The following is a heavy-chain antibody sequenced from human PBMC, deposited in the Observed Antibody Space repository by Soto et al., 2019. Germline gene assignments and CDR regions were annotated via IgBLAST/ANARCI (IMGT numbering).Heavy chain of an antibody. CDR2: IYYSGST. V-gene: IGHV4-59*01. D-gene: IGHD6-13*01. Sequence: QVQLQESGPGLVKPSETLSLTCTVSGGSIGSYYWSWIRQPPGKGREWIGYIYYSGSTHYNPSLKSRVTISVDTSKNQFSLKLSSVTAADTAVYYCVREGGSSSWYGSDYWGQGTLVTVSS. CDR3: VREGGSSSWYGSDY. CDR1: GGSIGSYY. J-gene: IGHJ4*02.